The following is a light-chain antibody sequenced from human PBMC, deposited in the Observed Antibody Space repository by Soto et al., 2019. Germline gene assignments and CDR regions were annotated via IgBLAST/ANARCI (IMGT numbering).Light chain of an antibody. CDR3: QVWDSSTV. Sequence: SYELTQPLSVSVALGQTARITCGGNNIGSKNVHWYQQKPSQAPVLVIYRDSNRPSGIPERFSGSNSGNTATLTINRAQVGDEADYYCQVWDSSTVFGGGTKLTVL. CDR1: NIGSKN. CDR2: RDS. J-gene: IGLJ2*01. V-gene: IGLV3-9*01.